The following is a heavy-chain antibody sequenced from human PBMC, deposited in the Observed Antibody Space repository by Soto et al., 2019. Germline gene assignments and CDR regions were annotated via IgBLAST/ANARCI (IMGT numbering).Heavy chain of an antibody. J-gene: IGHJ1*01. CDR1: GFTFDDYA. CDR2: INWNSGSI. V-gene: IGHV3-9*01. CDR3: VKDESPKSYSGHFRN. D-gene: IGHD1-26*01. Sequence: GGSLRLSCAASGFTFDDYAMHWVRQVPGKGLEWVSGINWNSGSIGYGDSVKGRFAISRDNAKNSLHLQMNSLSAEDTAFYYCVKDESPKSYSGHFRNWGQGTLVTVSS.